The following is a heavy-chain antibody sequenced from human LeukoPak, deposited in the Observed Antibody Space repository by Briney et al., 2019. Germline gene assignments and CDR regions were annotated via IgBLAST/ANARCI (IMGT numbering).Heavy chain of an antibody. CDR1: GGSISNYF. D-gene: IGHD2-2*01. CDR3: ARTHCSSTSCYVEDAFDI. CDR2: IYYSRNT. Sequence: SETLSLTCTVSGGSISNYFWSWIRQPPGKGLEWIGYIYYSRNTNYNPSLKSRVTISVDTSKNQFSLKLSSVTAADTAVYYCARTHCSSTSCYVEDAFDIWGQGTMVTVSS. V-gene: IGHV4-59*01. J-gene: IGHJ3*02.